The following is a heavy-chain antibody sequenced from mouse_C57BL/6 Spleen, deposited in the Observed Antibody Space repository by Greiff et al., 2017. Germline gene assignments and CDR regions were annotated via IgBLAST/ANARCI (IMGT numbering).Heavy chain of an antibody. CDR1: GYTFTSYW. D-gene: IGHD3-2*02. V-gene: IGHV1-59*01. Sequence: QVQLQQPGAELVRPGTSVKLSCKASGYTFTSYWMHWVKQRPGQGLEWIGVIDPSDSYTNYKQKFKGKATLTVDTSSSTAYMQLSSLTSEDSAVYYCARRAAQAPWFAYWGQGTLVTVSA. CDR2: IDPSDSYT. CDR3: ARRAAQAPWFAY. J-gene: IGHJ3*01.